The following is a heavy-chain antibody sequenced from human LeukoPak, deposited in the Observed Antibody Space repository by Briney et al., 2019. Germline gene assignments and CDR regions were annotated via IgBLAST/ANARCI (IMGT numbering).Heavy chain of an antibody. Sequence: PGGSLRLSCAASGFTFSSYSMNWVRRAPGKGLEWVSSISSSSSYIYYADSVKGRFTISRDNAKNSLYLQMNSLRAEDTAVYYCAGRCSSTSCYDIEFDYWGQGTLVTVSS. CDR2: ISSSSSYI. CDR1: GFTFSSYS. J-gene: IGHJ4*02. D-gene: IGHD2-2*01. CDR3: AGRCSSTSCYDIEFDY. V-gene: IGHV3-21*01.